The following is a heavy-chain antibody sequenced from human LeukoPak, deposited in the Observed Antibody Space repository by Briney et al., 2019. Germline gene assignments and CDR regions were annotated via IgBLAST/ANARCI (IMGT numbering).Heavy chain of an antibody. D-gene: IGHD3-22*01. CDR2: ISPTGSTT. Sequence: PGGSLRLSCIASGFSFSGHWMRWARQLPGKGLVWVSRISPTGSTTSYADSVKGRFTVSRDNAKNTLYLQVNDLGAEDTAVYYCAKVYDSSGYTARVFDHWGQGTLVTVSS. CDR1: GFSFSGHW. J-gene: IGHJ4*02. V-gene: IGHV3-74*01. CDR3: AKVYDSSGYTARVFDH.